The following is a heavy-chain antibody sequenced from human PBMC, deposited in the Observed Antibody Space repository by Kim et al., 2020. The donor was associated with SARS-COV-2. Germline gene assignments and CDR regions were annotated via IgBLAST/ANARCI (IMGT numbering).Heavy chain of an antibody. CDR2: ISYDGSNK. J-gene: IGHJ6*02. CDR3: AKYPVLRYFDWPGSPIDYGMDV. V-gene: IGHV3-30*18. Sequence: GGSLRLSCAASGFTFSSYGMHWVRQAPGKGLEWVAVISYDGSNKYYADSVKGRFTISRDNSKNTLYLQMNSLRAEDTAVYYCAKYPVLRYFDWPGSPIDYGMDVWGQGTTVTVSS. CDR1: GFTFSSYG. D-gene: IGHD3-9*01.